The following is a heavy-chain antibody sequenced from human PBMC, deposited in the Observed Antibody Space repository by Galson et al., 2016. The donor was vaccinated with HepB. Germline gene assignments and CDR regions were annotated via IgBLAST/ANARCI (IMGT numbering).Heavy chain of an antibody. Sequence: SLRLSCAASGLTFSRFWMTWVRQAPGKGLEWVANINQDESEKHYLDSVRGRFTISRDNAKNSLYLQMNSLRAEDTAVYFCARAYQYTLDYWGQGTLVTVSS. CDR3: ARAYQYTLDY. CDR1: GLTFSRFW. D-gene: IGHD1-1*01. CDR2: INQDESEK. V-gene: IGHV3-7*04. J-gene: IGHJ4*02.